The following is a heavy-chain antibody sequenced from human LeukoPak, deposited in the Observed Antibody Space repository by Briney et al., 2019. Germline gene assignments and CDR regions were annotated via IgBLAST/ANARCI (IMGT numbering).Heavy chain of an antibody. V-gene: IGHV3-7*03. J-gene: IGHJ4*02. D-gene: IGHD1-26*01. CDR1: GFAFSDYW. CDR2: IKPDGSFT. Sequence: PGGSLRLSCVASGFAFSDYWMNWVRQAPGKGLEWVAIIKPDGSFTNYGDAVKGRFTISRDNSKNTLYLQMDSLRSEDTAVYYCATNGYSGTYNRYFDSWGQGTLVTVSS. CDR3: ATNGYSGTYNRYFDS.